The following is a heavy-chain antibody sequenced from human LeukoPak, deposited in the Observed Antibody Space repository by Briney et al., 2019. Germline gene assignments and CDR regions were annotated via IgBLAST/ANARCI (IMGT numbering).Heavy chain of an antibody. J-gene: IGHJ4*02. CDR1: GFTFSSYW. CDR3: ARSKWELNFDY. Sequence: GGSLRLSCAASGFTFSSYWMSWVRQAPGKGLEWVANIKQDGSEKYYVDSVKGRFTISRDNAKNSLYLQMNSLRAKDTAVYYCARSKWELNFDYWGQGTLVTVSS. V-gene: IGHV3-7*01. D-gene: IGHD1-26*01. CDR2: IKQDGSEK.